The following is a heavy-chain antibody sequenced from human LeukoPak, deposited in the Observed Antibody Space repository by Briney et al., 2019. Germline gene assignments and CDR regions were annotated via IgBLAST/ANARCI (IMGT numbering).Heavy chain of an antibody. CDR2: ISGSGGST. Sequence: GGSLRLSCAASGFTFSSYAMSWVRQAPGRGLEWISAISGSGGSTYYADSVKGRFTISRDNSKNTLYLQMNSLRAEDTAVYYCANSMELFLEWLLYLDYWGQGTLVTVSS. CDR3: ANSMELFLEWLLYLDY. D-gene: IGHD3-3*01. CDR1: GFTFSSYA. J-gene: IGHJ4*02. V-gene: IGHV3-23*01.